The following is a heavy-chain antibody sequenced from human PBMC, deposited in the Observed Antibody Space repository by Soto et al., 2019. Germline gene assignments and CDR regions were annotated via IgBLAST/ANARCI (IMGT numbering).Heavy chain of an antibody. D-gene: IGHD6-19*01. CDR3: ARVVQWLLTRAFDI. Sequence: GASVKVSCKASGYTFTSYVISWVRQAPGQGLEWMGWISAYNGNTNYAQKLQGRVTMTTDTSTSTAYMELRSLRSDDTAVYYCARVVQWLLTRAFDIWGQGTMVTVSS. V-gene: IGHV1-18*01. CDR2: ISAYNGNT. J-gene: IGHJ3*02. CDR1: GYTFTSYV.